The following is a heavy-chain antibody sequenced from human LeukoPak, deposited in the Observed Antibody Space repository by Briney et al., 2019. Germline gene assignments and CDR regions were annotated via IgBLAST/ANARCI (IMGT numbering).Heavy chain of an antibody. D-gene: IGHD6-19*01. Sequence: SETLSLTCTVSGGSISSSSYYWGWIRQPPGKGLEWIGSIYYSGSTYYNPSLKSRVTISVGTSKNQFSLKLSSVTAADTAVYYCARHGAVAYFYYFDYWDQGTLVTVSS. CDR3: ARHGAVAYFYYFDY. V-gene: IGHV4-39*01. J-gene: IGHJ4*02. CDR2: IYYSGST. CDR1: GGSISSSSYY.